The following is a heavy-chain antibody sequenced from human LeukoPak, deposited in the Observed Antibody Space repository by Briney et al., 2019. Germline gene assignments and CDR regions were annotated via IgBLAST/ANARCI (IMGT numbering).Heavy chain of an antibody. Sequence: SETLSLTCAVSGGSFSGYYWGWIRQPPGKGLEWIGEINHSGSTNYNPSLKSRVTISVDTSKNQFSLKLSSVTAADTAVYYCARGSDMAASGDFDYWGQGTLVTVSS. CDR1: GGSFSGYY. V-gene: IGHV4-34*01. CDR2: INHSGST. J-gene: IGHJ4*02. CDR3: ARGSDMAASGDFDY. D-gene: IGHD5-24*01.